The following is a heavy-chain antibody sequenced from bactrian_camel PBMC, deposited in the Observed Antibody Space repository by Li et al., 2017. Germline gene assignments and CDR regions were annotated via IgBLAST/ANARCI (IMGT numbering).Heavy chain of an antibody. CDR1: GYTWSGPEYA. Sequence: HVQLVESGGGSVQAGGSMTLSCTVSGYTWSGPEYADSGDCMGWFRQVPGKEREGVATIGLDGTTSYRNSVKGRFSISKDNVKNTLYLQMNSLKPEDTATYYCAAHLIYSVACSNYDGRFFGYWGQGTQVTVS. D-gene: IGHD4*01. V-gene: IGHV3S55*01. CDR3: AAHLIYSVACSNYDGRFFGY. CDR2: IGLDGTT. J-gene: IGHJ6*01.